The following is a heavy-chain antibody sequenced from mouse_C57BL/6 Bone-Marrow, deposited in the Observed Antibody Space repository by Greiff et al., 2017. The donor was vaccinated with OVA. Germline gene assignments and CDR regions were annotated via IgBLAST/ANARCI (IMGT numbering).Heavy chain of an antibody. V-gene: IGHV1-50*01. CDR3: ASAVFAD. CDR2: IDPSASYT. CDR1: GYTFTGYW. Sequence: QVQLQQPGAELVKPGASVKLSCKASGYTFTGYWMQWVKQRPGQGLEWIGEIDPSASYTNYNQKFKGKATLTVDTASSTAYMQLSCLTSEDSAVYYCASAVFADWGQGTLVTVSA. J-gene: IGHJ3*01.